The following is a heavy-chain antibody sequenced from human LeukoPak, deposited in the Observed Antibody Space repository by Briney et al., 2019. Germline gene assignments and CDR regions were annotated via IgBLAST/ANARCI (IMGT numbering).Heavy chain of an antibody. CDR1: GYTFTSYG. CDR3: ARVLYGAYSSSWYHLEYYFDY. J-gene: IGHJ4*02. D-gene: IGHD6-13*01. CDR2: SNAGDGDT. Sequence: GASVKVSCKASGYTFTSYGVHWVRQAPGQRLEWMGWSNAGDGDTKYSQEFQGRVTIIRDTSASTAYMELSSLRSEDTAVYYCARVLYGAYSSSWYHLEYYFDYWGQGTLVTVSS. V-gene: IGHV1-3*02.